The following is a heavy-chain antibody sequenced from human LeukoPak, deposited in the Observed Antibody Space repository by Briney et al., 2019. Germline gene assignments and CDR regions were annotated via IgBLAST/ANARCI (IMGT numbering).Heavy chain of an antibody. CDR2: IYTSGNT. CDR3: AVRSVTGRAFDV. J-gene: IGHJ3*01. V-gene: IGHV4-4*07. CDR1: GDSISSYY. D-gene: IGHD3-16*01. Sequence: SETLSLTCTVSGDSISSYYWSWIRQPAGKGLEWIGRIYTSGNTNYNPSLKSRVTVSVDTSKNQFSLKLSSVTAADTAVYYCAVRSVTGRAFDVWGQGTMVTVSS.